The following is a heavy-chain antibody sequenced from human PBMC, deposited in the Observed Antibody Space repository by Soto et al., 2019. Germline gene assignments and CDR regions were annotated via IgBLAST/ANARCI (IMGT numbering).Heavy chain of an antibody. J-gene: IGHJ4*02. Sequence: QVQLVESGGGLVKPGWYLRISCAASGFTFSDYYMSWIRQAPGKGLEWVSYISSSGSTIYYAASVKGRFTISRDNAKNSLYLQMNSLRAEDTAVYYCARDPDGYNPLFDYWGQGTLVTVSS. D-gene: IGHD5-12*01. CDR1: GFTFSDYY. CDR2: ISSSGSTI. CDR3: ARDPDGYNPLFDY. V-gene: IGHV3-11*01.